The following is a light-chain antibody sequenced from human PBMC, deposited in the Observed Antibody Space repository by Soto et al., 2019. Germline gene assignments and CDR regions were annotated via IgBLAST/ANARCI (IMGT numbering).Light chain of an antibody. CDR2: DAT. CDR3: QQYNGYSHS. CDR1: QSITRW. Sequence: DIQMTQSPSTLSASVGDRVTITCRADQSITRWLAWFQQKPGKAPSLLIYDATNLQPGVPSRFSVSGSGTEFTLTISSLQPDDFATYYCQQYNGYSHSFGQGTRVEIK. V-gene: IGKV1-5*01. J-gene: IGKJ2*01.